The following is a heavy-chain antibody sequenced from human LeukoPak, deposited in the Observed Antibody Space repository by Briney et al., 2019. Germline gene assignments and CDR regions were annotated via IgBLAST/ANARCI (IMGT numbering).Heavy chain of an antibody. CDR3: ARTYYDFWSGPTHFDY. J-gene: IGHJ4*02. V-gene: IGHV1-2*02. Sequence: AAVKGSCKASGYTFTGYYMQWVGQAPGQGLGWRGLINPNSGGTNYAQKFQGRVTMTRDTSISTAYMELSRLRSDDTAVYYCARTYYDFWSGPTHFDYWGQGTLVTVSS. CDR2: INPNSGGT. CDR1: GYTFTGYY. D-gene: IGHD3-3*01.